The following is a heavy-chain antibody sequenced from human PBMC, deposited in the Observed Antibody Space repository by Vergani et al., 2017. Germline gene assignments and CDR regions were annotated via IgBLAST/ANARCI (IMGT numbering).Heavy chain of an antibody. Sequence: EVQLLESGGGLVQPGGSLGLSCAASGFTFSSYTMSWVRQAPGKGLEWVSAISGSGGSTYYADSVKGRFTISRDNSKNTLYLQMNSLRAEDTAVFYCVKSVVAPYYFDYWGQGTLVTVSS. D-gene: IGHD5-12*01. V-gene: IGHV3-23*01. CDR1: GFTFSSYT. J-gene: IGHJ4*02. CDR3: VKSVVAPYYFDY. CDR2: ISGSGGST.